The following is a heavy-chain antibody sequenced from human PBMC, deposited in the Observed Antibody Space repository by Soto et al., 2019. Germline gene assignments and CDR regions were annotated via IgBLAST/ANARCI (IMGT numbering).Heavy chain of an antibody. V-gene: IGHV3-21*01. CDR1: GFTFSSYA. CDR3: AREQIGAAGTPFDY. J-gene: IGHJ4*02. Sequence: EVQLVESGGGLVKPGGSLRLSCAASGFTFSSYAINWVRQAPGKGLQWVSSISSSSSYIYYADSVKGRFTISRDNAKSSLYLQLNSLGAEDTAVYYCAREQIGAAGTPFDYWGQGTLVTVSS. D-gene: IGHD6-13*01. CDR2: ISSSSSYI.